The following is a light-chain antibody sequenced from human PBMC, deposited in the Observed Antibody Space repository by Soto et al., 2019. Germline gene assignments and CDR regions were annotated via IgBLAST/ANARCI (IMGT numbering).Light chain of an antibody. V-gene: IGKV3-11*01. CDR3: HQRTNWPIT. Sequence: EIVMTESPATLSVSPGERAPLSCRASQSVSSNLAWYQQKPGQAPRLLIYDASNRATGIPARFSGSGSGTDFTLTISSLEPEDFAVYYCHQRTNWPITFGQGTRLEIK. J-gene: IGKJ5*01. CDR2: DAS. CDR1: QSVSSN.